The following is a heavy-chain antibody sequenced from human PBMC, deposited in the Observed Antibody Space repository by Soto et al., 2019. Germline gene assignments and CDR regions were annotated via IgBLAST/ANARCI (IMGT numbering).Heavy chain of an antibody. CDR2: INPNSGLT. J-gene: IGHJ6*02. CDR3: ARAQIAGSIGVDV. CDR1: GYTFIGYY. D-gene: IGHD3-10*01. Sequence: QVHLVQSGAEVKKPGASVKVSCKASGYTFIGYYMYWVRQAPGQGLEWMGWINPNSGLTIYAQKFQGGGTMTRDTSISTAYMELRSLRYDDTAVYYCARAQIAGSIGVDVWGQGTTVTVSS. V-gene: IGHV1-2*02.